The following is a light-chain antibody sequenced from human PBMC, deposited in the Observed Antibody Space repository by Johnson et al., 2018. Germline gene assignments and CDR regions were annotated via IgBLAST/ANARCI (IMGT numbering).Light chain of an antibody. V-gene: IGLV1-51*02. CDR2: ENN. J-gene: IGLJ1*01. CDR3: GTWDSSLSAGNV. CDR1: SSNIGNNY. Sequence: QSVLTQPPSVSAAPGQKVTISCSGSSSNIGNNYVSWYQQLPGTAPKLLIYENNKRPSGIPDRFSGSKSGTSATLGITGLQTGDEADYYCGTWDSSLSAGNVFETWTKVTVL.